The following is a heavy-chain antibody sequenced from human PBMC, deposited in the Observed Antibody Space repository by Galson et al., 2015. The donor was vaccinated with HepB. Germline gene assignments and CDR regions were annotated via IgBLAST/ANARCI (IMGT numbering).Heavy chain of an antibody. D-gene: IGHD2-2*02. CDR2: ISGSGGST. J-gene: IGHJ4*02. Sequence: SLRLSCAASGFTFAYYVMSWVRQAPGKGLEWVSDISGSGGSTYYADSVKGRFTISRDNSKNTLYLQMNSLRAEDTAVYYCAKDPCRSANCYSSFDYWGQGTLVTVSS. CDR3: AKDPCRSANCYSSFDY. CDR1: GFTFAYYV. V-gene: IGHV3-23*01.